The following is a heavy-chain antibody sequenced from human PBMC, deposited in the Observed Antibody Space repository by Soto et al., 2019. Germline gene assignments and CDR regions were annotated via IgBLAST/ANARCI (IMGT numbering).Heavy chain of an antibody. Sequence: SETLSLTCAVYGRSFSGYYWRWIRQPPGKRLEWIGEINHSGSTNFNPSLQSRVTISVDTSKNQFSLKLSSVTAADTAGYYCARGRIAAADHNWFDPWGQGTLVTVSS. J-gene: IGHJ5*02. CDR3: ARGRIAAADHNWFDP. CDR2: INHSGST. V-gene: IGHV4-34*01. D-gene: IGHD6-13*01. CDR1: GRSFSGYY.